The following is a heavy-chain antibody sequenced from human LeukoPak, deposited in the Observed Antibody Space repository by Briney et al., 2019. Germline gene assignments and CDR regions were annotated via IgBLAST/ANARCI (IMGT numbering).Heavy chain of an antibody. J-gene: IGHJ3*02. Sequence: SVKVSCKASGFTFTSSAVQWVRQARGQRLEWIGWIVVGSGNTNYAQKFQERVTITRDMSTSTAYMELSSLRSEDTAVYYCARPLYSSGWYDHAFDIWGQGTMVTVSS. D-gene: IGHD6-19*01. CDR2: IVVGSGNT. CDR1: GFTFTSSA. V-gene: IGHV1-58*01. CDR3: ARPLYSSGWYDHAFDI.